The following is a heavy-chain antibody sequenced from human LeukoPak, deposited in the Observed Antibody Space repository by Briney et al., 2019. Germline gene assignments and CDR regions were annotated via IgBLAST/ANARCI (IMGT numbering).Heavy chain of an antibody. J-gene: IGHJ4*02. V-gene: IGHV4-31*03. CDR2: IYYSGNT. Sequence: SETLSLTCTVPGGSISSAGYYWSWIRQHPGKGLEWIGYIYYSGNTYYNSSLKSRVTISVDTSKNQFSLKLSSVTAADTAVYYCARGCSSTNCDTXXXDYWGQGTLVTVSS. D-gene: IGHD2-2*02. CDR1: GGSISSAGYY. CDR3: ARGCSSTNCDTXXXDY.